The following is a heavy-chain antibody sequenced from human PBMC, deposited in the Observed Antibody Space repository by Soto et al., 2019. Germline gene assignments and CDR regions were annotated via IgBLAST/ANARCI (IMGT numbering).Heavy chain of an antibody. D-gene: IGHD5-12*01. CDR3: AREGSYSAYNFAHGIQLWSFDF. CDR1: GFSINTFC. V-gene: IGHV4-4*07. J-gene: IGHJ4*02. CDR2: IFSSGST. Sequence: LSLTCTFSGFSINTFCWSWVRQPSGKGLKWIGRIFSSGSTSFNPSLESRVAMSVDTSKNHFSLNLSSVTAADMAVYYCAREGSYSAYNFAHGIQLWSFDFWGQGALVTVSS.